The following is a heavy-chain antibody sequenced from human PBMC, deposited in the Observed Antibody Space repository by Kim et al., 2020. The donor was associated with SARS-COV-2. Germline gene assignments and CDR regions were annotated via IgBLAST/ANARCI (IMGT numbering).Heavy chain of an antibody. CDR2: INPGNGTT. Sequence: ASVKVSCKASGYTFITFPLHWVRQAPGQRLEWLGCINPGNGTTKYSQKFQDRVTITRATSASTAYMESTSLTSEDTAVYYCARDVGRWLQSSYWGQGTLVSVSS. D-gene: IGHD5-18*01. J-gene: IGHJ4*02. CDR1: GYTFITFP. CDR3: ARDVGRWLQSSY. V-gene: IGHV1-3*01.